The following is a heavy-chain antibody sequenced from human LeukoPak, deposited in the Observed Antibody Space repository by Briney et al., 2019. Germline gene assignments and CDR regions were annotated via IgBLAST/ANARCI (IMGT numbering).Heavy chain of an antibody. Sequence: PSETLSLTCTVSGGSISSGGYYWSWIRQHPGKGLEWIGYIYYSGSTYYNPSLKSRVTISVDTSKNQFSLKLSSVTAADTAVYYCAREASYSGSPNPQIWGQGTLVTVSS. CDR1: GGSISSGGYY. J-gene: IGHJ4*02. D-gene: IGHD1-26*01. CDR3: AREASYSGSPNPQI. CDR2: IYYSGST. V-gene: IGHV4-31*03.